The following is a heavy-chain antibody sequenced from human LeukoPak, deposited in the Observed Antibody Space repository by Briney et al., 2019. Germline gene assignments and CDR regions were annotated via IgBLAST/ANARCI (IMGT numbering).Heavy chain of an antibody. CDR3: ATLDYCSSTSCYRY. Sequence: RWASVKVSCKASGYTFTDYYMHWVRQAPGKGLEWMGGFDPEDGETIYAQKLQGRVTMTEDTSTDTAYMELSSLRSEDTAVYYCATLDYCSSTSCYRYWGQGTLVTVSS. D-gene: IGHD2-2*01. CDR1: GYTFTDYY. J-gene: IGHJ4*02. CDR2: FDPEDGET. V-gene: IGHV1-24*01.